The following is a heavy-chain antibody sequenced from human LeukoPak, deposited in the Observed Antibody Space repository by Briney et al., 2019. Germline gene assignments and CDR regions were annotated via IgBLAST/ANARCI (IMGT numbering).Heavy chain of an antibody. J-gene: IGHJ4*02. CDR1: GFXFSRYA. V-gene: IGHV3-64D*06. CDR2: ISSNGGST. CDR3: VKDGSGSYYTYYFDY. Sequence: GGSLRLSCSASGFXFSRYAMHWVRQAPGKGLEYVSPISSNGGSTYYADSVKGRFTISRDNSKNTLYLQMSSLRAEDTAVYYCVKDGSGSYYTYYFDYWGQGTLVTVSS. D-gene: IGHD3-10*01.